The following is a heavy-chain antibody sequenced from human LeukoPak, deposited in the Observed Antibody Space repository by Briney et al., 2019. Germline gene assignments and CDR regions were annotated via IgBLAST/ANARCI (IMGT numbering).Heavy chain of an antibody. CDR1: GGSLSTTDYY. D-gene: IGHD3/OR15-3a*01. CDR3: GGASMSVLDVDH. J-gene: IGHJ4*02. Sequence: SETLSLTCTVSGGSLSTTDYYWGWARQPPGKGLEWIGSVSFSGNTYYKPSLESRVTISADTSRNQFSLRLTSLTAADTAIYFCGGASMSVLDVDHWGQGTLVTVSS. CDR2: VSFSGNT. V-gene: IGHV4-39*07.